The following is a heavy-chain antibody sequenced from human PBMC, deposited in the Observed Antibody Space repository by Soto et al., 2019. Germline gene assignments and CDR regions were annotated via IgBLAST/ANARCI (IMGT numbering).Heavy chain of an antibody. V-gene: IGHV3-23*01. CDR3: ARDTNGDYIGAFHI. CDR1: TFTFSAYA. J-gene: IGHJ3*02. Sequence: PGGSLRLSCTTSTFTFSAYAMTWVRQAPGKGLQWVSSLWGSAHSTNYADSVKGRFTISRDNSKNTLYLQVNSLRTEDTATYYCARDTNGDYIGAFHIWGQGIMVTVSS. CDR2: LWGSAHST. D-gene: IGHD4-17*01.